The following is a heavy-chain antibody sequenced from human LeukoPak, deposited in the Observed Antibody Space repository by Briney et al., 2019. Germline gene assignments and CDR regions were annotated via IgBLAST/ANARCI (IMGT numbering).Heavy chain of an antibody. V-gene: IGHV1-18*01. J-gene: IGHJ4*02. CDR2: ISAYNDNT. CDR3: ARARKYYYGSGSLVQHFDY. Sequence: ASVKVSCKASGYTFTSYGISWVRQAPGQGLEWMGWISAYNDNTNYAQKLQGRVTMTTDTSTSTAYMELRSLRSDDTAVYYCARARKYYYGSGSLVQHFDYWGQGTLVTVSS. D-gene: IGHD3-10*01. CDR1: GYTFTSYG.